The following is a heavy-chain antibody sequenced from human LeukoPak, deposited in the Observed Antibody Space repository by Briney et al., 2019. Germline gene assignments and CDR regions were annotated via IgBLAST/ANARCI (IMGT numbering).Heavy chain of an antibody. CDR3: AKGATMIVRGGMDV. CDR2: IAYDGSSK. V-gene: IGHV3-30*18. J-gene: IGHJ6*02. CDR1: GFTFSTYG. Sequence: PGGSLRLSCAASGFTFSTYGMHWVRQAPGKGLEWVAVIAYDGSSKYYGDSVKGRFTISRDNPENTLYLQMNSLRAEDTAVYYCAKGATMIVRGGMDVWGQGTTVTVSS. D-gene: IGHD3-22*01.